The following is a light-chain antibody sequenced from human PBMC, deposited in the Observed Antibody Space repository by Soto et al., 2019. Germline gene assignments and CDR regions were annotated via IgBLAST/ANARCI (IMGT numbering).Light chain of an antibody. Sequence: QSALTQPPSASGSPGQSVAISCTGTSSDVGGYDYVSWYQQHPGKAPKLMIYEVNKRPSGVPDRFSGSKSGNTASPTVSGLQAEDEADYYCSSYAGSSNVFGSGTKLPVL. CDR2: EVN. CDR1: SSDVGGYDY. J-gene: IGLJ1*01. CDR3: SSYAGSSNV. V-gene: IGLV2-8*01.